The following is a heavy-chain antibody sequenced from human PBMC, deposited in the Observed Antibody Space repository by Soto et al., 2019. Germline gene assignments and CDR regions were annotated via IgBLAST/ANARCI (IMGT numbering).Heavy chain of an antibody. J-gene: IGHJ5*02. D-gene: IGHD5-18*01. V-gene: IGHV1-18*04. CDR2: ISAYNGNT. Sequence: ASVKVSCKASGYTFTSYGSSWARQAPGQGLEWMGWISAYNGNTNYAQKLQGRVTMTTDTSTSTAYMELRSLRSGDTAVYYCTRVTAMVMWFDPWGHGTLVTRSS. CDR3: TRVTAMVMWFDP. CDR1: GYTFTSYG.